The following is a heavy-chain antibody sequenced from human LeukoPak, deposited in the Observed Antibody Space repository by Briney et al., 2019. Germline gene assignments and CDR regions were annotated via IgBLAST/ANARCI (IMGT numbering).Heavy chain of an antibody. CDR3: AKDYLRYGSS. CDR1: GFTFRGYA. D-gene: IGHD3-10*01. V-gene: IGHV3-23*01. Sequence: GGSLRLSCAAPGFTFRGYAMSWVRQAPGKGLGWVSPISGSGGSTYYADSVKGRFTISRDNSKNTLYLQMNSLRAEDTAVYYCAKDYLRYGSSWGQGTLVTVSS. CDR2: ISGSGGST. J-gene: IGHJ5*02.